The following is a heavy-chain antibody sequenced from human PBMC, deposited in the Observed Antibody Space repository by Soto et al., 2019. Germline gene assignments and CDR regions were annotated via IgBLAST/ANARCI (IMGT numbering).Heavy chain of an antibody. CDR3: GRDNGGSIEY. Sequence: QMQLQESGPGLVKPSETLSLNCVVSGGSVSSGDHAWGWIRQPPGKGLEWIGYSRSVNYNPSLRSRVTISVDTTKLQFSLNLSAVTAADPAVYYCGRDNGGSIEYWGQGTQVTVSS. J-gene: IGHJ4*02. CDR2: SRSV. V-gene: IGHV4-61*08. D-gene: IGHD7-27*01. CDR1: GGSVSSGDHA.